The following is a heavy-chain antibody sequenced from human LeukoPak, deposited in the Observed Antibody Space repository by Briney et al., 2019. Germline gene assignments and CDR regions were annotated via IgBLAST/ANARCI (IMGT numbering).Heavy chain of an antibody. Sequence: PGGSLRLSCAASGFTFSSYGMHWVRQAPGKGLEWVAFIRYDGSNKYYADSVKGRFTISRDNSKNTLYLQMNSLRSEDTAVYYCAREPSLLWFGELSLSAAGYDYWGQGTLVTVSS. D-gene: IGHD3-10*01. CDR1: GFTFSSYG. V-gene: IGHV3-30*02. CDR2: IRYDGSNK. CDR3: AREPSLLWFGELSLSAAGYDY. J-gene: IGHJ4*02.